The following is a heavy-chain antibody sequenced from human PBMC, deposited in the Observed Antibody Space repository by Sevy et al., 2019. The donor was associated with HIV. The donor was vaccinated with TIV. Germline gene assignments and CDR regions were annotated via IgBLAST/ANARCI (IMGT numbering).Heavy chain of an antibody. J-gene: IGHJ4*02. Sequence: ASVKVSCKASGYMFSGYSISWVRQAPGQGLEWMGWMNTYNGKTKYAQKVQGRVTMTTDTSTTTAYMKLRGLRADDTAVYYCARDGRGKSFDYWGQGTLVTVSS. D-gene: IGHD3-16*01. CDR3: ARDGRGKSFDY. CDR1: GYMFSGYS. V-gene: IGHV1-18*01. CDR2: MNTYNGKT.